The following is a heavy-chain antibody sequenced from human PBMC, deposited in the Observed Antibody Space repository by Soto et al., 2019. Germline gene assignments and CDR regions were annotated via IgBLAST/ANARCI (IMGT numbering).Heavy chain of an antibody. V-gene: IGHV1-3*01. CDR2: INAGNGNT. J-gene: IGHJ6*03. D-gene: IGHD2-2*01. CDR3: ARGSYCSSTSCYYYYYKYV. Sequence: GASVKVSCKAFGYTFTSYAMHWVRQAPGQRLERMGWINAGNGNTKYSQKFQGRVTITRDTSASTAYMELSSLRSEDTAVYYCARGSYCSSTSCYYYYYKYVRGKGTTVTVSS. CDR1: GYTFTSYA.